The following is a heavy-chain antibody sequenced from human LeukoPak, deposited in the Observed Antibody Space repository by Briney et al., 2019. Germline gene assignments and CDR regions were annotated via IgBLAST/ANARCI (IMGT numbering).Heavy chain of an antibody. D-gene: IGHD2-15*01. CDR3: ARDLGDCSGGSCYRSPGGYFDY. J-gene: IGHJ4*02. V-gene: IGHV3-30-3*01. Sequence: HPGRSLRLSCAASGFTFSSYAMHWVRQAPGKGLEWVAVISYDGSNKYYADSVKGRFTISRDNSKNTLYLQMNSLRAEDTAVYYCARDLGDCSGGSCYRSPGGYFDYWGQGTLVTVSS. CDR2: ISYDGSNK. CDR1: GFTFSSYA.